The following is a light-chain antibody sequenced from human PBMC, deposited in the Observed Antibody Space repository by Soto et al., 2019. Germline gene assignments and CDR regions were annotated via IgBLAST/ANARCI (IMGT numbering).Light chain of an antibody. Sequence: EIVLTQSPATLSLSPGERATLSSMASQSVSSSYLAWYQQKPGQPPRLLIYGASSRATGIPDRFSGSGSGTDFTLTISRLEPEDFAVYYCQQYGSSPPITFGQGTRLEIK. CDR2: GAS. V-gene: IGKV3-20*01. J-gene: IGKJ5*01. CDR1: QSVSSSY. CDR3: QQYGSSPPIT.